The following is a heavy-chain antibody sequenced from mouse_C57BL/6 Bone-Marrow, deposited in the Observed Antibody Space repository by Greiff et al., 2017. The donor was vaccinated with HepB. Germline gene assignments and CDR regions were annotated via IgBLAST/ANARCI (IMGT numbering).Heavy chain of an antibody. CDR2: IDPSDSYT. CDR1: GYTFTSYW. J-gene: IGHJ1*03. V-gene: IGHV1-69*01. Sequence: QVQLQQPGAELVMPGASVKLSCKASGYTFTSYWMHWVKQRPGQGLEWIGEIDPSDSYTNYNQKFKGKSTLTVDKSSSTAYMHLSSLTSEDSAVYYCASVYYSKERYFDVWGTGTTVTVSS. CDR3: ASVYYSKERYFDV. D-gene: IGHD2-5*01.